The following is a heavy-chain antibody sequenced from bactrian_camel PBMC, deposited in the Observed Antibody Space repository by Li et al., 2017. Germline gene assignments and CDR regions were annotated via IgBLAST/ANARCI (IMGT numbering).Heavy chain of an antibody. D-gene: IGHD1*01. CDR1: GYILSSGEC. J-gene: IGHJ6*01. V-gene: IGHV3S1*01. CDR3: ARGPGRGDECASGMRNFQRFGY. CDR2: VYTGDGNT. Sequence: VQLVESGGGSVQAGGSLRLSCTASGYILSSGECVGWFRQAPGKRREGVAAVYTGDGNTFVADSVRGRFTVTSDNAKHTLYLQMNNLKPEDTAMYYCARGPGRGDECASGMRNFQRFGYWGQGTQVTVS.